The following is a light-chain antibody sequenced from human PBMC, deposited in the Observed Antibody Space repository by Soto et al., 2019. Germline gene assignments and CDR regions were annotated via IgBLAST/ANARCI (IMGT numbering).Light chain of an antibody. J-gene: IGKJ1*01. CDR1: QSVTSNS. CDR3: QQYGSSPGT. Sequence: IVLTQSPATLSLSPGERATLSCRASQSVTSNSLAWYQQKPGQAPRLLIYGASSRATGIADRFSGSGSGTDFTLTISRLEPEDFAVYYCQQYGSSPGTFGQGTKVDIK. V-gene: IGKV3-20*01. CDR2: GAS.